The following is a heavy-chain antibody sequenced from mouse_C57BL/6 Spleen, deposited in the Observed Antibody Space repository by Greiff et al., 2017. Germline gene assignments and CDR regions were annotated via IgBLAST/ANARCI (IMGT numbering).Heavy chain of an antibody. J-gene: IGHJ4*01. CDR2: IDPSDSYT. CDR3: ARRGYDGNPHYYAMDY. D-gene: IGHD2-3*01. Sequence: VQLQQPGAELVKPGASVKLSCKASGYTFTSYWMQWVKQRPGQGLEWIGEIDPSDSYTNYNQKFKGKATLTVDKSSSTAYMQLSSLTSEDSAVYYCARRGYDGNPHYYAMDYWGQGTSVTVSS. V-gene: IGHV1-50*01. CDR1: GYTFTSYW.